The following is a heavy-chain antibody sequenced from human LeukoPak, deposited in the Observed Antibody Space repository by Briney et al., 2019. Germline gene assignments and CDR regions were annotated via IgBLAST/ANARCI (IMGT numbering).Heavy chain of an antibody. Sequence: ASVKVSCKASGYTFTSYGISWVRQAPGQGLEWMGNINPSGGGTTYAQRFQNRVFMTGDTSTSTVYMELSSLRSEDTAIYYCAREMPRTYYFDYWGQGTLVTAPS. J-gene: IGHJ4*02. CDR2: INPSGGGT. CDR1: GYTFTSYG. CDR3: AREMPRTYYFDY. D-gene: IGHD1-14*01. V-gene: IGHV1-46*01.